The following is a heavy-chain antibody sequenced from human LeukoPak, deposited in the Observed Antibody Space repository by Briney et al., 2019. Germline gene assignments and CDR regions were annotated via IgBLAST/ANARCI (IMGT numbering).Heavy chain of an antibody. CDR3: ARVRPSMVRGVIIKYYFDY. CDR1: GFTFDDYA. J-gene: IGHJ4*02. Sequence: GGSLRLSCAASGFTFDDYAMHWVRQAPGKGLEWVSGISWNSGSIGYADSVKGRFTISRDNAKNSLYLQMNSLRAEDTAVYYCARVRPSMVRGVIIKYYFDYWGQGTLVTVSP. D-gene: IGHD3-10*01. CDR2: ISWNSGSI. V-gene: IGHV3-9*01.